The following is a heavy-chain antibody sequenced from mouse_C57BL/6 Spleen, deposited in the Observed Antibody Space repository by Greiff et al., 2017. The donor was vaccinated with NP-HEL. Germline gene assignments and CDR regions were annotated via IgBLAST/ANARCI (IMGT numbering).Heavy chain of an antibody. Sequence: QVQLQQPGAELVMPGASVKLSCKASGYTFTSYWMHWVKQRPGQGLEWIGEIDPSDSYTNYNQKFKGKSTLTVDKSSSTAYMQLSSLTSEDSAVYYCARWRWITGGGYYFDYWGQGTTLTVSS. CDR1: GYTFTSYW. D-gene: IGHD2-4*01. CDR3: ARWRWITGGGYYFDY. CDR2: IDPSDSYT. J-gene: IGHJ2*01. V-gene: IGHV1-69*01.